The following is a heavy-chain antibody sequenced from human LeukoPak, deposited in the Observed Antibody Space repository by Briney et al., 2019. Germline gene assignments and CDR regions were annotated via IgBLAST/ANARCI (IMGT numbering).Heavy chain of an antibody. CDR2: ISGSGGST. CDR3: PIRFLEWLPFDY. D-gene: IGHD3-3*01. V-gene: IGHV3-23*01. J-gene: IGHJ4*02. Sequence: SGGSLRLSCAASGFTFSSYSMNWVRQAPGKGLEWVSSISGSGGSTYYADSVKGRFTISRDNSKNTLYLQMNSLRAEDTAVYYCPIRFLEWLPFDYWGQGTLVTVSS. CDR1: GFTFSSYS.